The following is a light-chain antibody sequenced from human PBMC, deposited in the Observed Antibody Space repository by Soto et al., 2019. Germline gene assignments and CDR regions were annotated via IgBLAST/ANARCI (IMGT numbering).Light chain of an antibody. V-gene: IGKV4-1*01. J-gene: IGKJ4*01. CDR2: WAS. CDR3: QQYYSPPVT. CDR1: QSVSTNNKNY. Sequence: DIVMTQSPDSLAVSLGERATINCKSSQSVSTNNKNYLTWYQLKPGQPPRLLIFWASTRESGVPDRFTDSGSGTDFSLTISSLQAEDVAVYYCQQYYSPPVTFGGGTKVEIK.